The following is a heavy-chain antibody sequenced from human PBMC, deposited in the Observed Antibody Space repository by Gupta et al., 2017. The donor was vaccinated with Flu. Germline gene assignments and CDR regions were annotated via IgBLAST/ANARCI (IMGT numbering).Heavy chain of an antibody. D-gene: IGHD3-10*01. J-gene: IGHJ4*02. CDR1: GITFSAYE. V-gene: IGHV3-48*03. Sequence: ASGITFSAYEMKWVRQAPGKGLEGIANIGDKNSENARRYADSVKGRFTISRDNAKNSLYLPMNSLGPEDTATYYCARRRYQLLGGGQGTLVIVSS. CDR3: ARRRYQLLG. CDR2: IGDKNSENAR.